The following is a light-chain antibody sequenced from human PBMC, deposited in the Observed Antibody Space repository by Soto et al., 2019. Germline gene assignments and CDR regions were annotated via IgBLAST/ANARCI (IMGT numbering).Light chain of an antibody. CDR1: QILLQSNGYNY. CDR3: MQALQTPPI. Sequence: IVMPQSPLSLPVTPGEPASICCRSSQILLQSNGYNYLDWYLQRPGQSPQLLIFLGSSRASGVPDRFSGSGSGTHFTLKKSRVAAEDVGIFYCMQALQTPPIFGPGTEVHIK. J-gene: IGKJ3*01. CDR2: LGS. V-gene: IGKV2-28*01.